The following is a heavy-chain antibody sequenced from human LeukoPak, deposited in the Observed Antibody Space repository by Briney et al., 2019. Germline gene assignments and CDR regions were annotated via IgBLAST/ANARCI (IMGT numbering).Heavy chain of an antibody. CDR2: FFYSGST. CDR3: ADRDGVY. V-gene: IGHV4-34*12. J-gene: IGHJ4*02. CDR1: GXSFSGYY. D-gene: IGHD5-24*01. Sequence: KPSETLSLTCAVYGXSFSGYYWTWIRQPPGKGLEWIGHFFYSGSTNYNPSLKSRVTISADTSKNQFSLKLTSVTAADTAVYYCADRDGVYWGQGILVTVSS.